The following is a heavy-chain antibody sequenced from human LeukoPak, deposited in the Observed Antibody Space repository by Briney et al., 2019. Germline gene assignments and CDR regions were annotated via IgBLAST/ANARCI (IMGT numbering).Heavy chain of an antibody. D-gene: IGHD3-10*01. CDR3: ARDLAGWFASFDY. CDR2: ISGSGGST. CDR1: GFTFSSYA. J-gene: IGHJ4*02. V-gene: IGHV3-23*01. Sequence: PGGSLRLSCAASGFTFSSYAMSWVRQAPGKGLEWVSGISGSGGSTYYADSVKGRFTISGDNSKNSLYLQMNSLRAEDTAVYYCARDLAGWFASFDYWGQGTLVTVSS.